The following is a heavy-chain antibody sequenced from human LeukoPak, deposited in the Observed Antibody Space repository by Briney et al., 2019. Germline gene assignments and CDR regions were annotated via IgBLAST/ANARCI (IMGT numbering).Heavy chain of an antibody. Sequence: SETLSLTCTVSGGSISNYYWSWIRQSPGKGLEWIGYIYYTGNTNYNPSLESRVIISVDTSKNQFSLKLSSVTAADTAVYYCAIHECGGSCYPEDYWGQGTLVTVSS. CDR1: GGSISNYY. D-gene: IGHD2-15*01. V-gene: IGHV4-59*08. CDR3: AIHECGGSCYPEDY. CDR2: IYYTGNT. J-gene: IGHJ4*02.